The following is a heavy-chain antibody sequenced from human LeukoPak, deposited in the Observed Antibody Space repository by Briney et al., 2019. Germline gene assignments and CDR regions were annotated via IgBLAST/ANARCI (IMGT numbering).Heavy chain of an antibody. Sequence: GGSLRLSCAASGFTFSSYAMSWVRQAPGKGLEWVSFISGSGHKTYYADSVKGRFTFTRDNSKNTLYLQMNSLRAEDTALYYCARVPTNDYGDYPLDYWYFDLWGRGTLVPVSS. V-gene: IGHV3-23*01. CDR3: ARVPTNDYGDYPLDYWYFDL. CDR2: ISGSGHKT. D-gene: IGHD4-17*01. J-gene: IGHJ2*01. CDR1: GFTFSSYA.